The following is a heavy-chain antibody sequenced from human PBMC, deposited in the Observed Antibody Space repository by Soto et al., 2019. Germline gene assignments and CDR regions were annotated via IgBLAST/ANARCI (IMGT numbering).Heavy chain of an antibody. CDR1: GGSFTSDY. D-gene: IGHD2-8*01. V-gene: IGHV4-59*08. J-gene: IGHJ4*02. Sequence: SETLSLTCTVSGGSFTSDYWSWIRQPPGKGLQWIGYIYYNGTTNYNPSLNSRVTISVDTSKNQFSLTVTSVTAADTAVYYCARRMVPRKTFDNGGQGTLFTVSS. CDR2: IYYNGTT. CDR3: ARRMVPRKTFDN.